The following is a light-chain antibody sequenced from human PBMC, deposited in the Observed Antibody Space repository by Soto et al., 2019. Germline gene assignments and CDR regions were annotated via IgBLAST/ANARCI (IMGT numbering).Light chain of an antibody. J-gene: IGLJ1*01. Sequence: QSALTQPPSASGSPGQSVTISCTGTSSDVGGYKYVSWYQQHPGKAPKLMIYGVTKRPSGVPDRFSGSKSGNTASLTVSGLQSEDEADYYCAAWDDSLNGYVFGTGTKLTVL. CDR1: SSDVGGYKY. CDR2: GVT. CDR3: AAWDDSLNGYV. V-gene: IGLV2-8*01.